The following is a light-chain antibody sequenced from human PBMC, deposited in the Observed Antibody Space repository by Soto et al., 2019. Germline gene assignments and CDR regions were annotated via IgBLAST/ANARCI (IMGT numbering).Light chain of an antibody. Sequence: EVVLTQSPGTLSLSRGERATLSCRASQSVSSYLAWYQQKPGQAPRLLIYGASTRATGIPARFSGSGSGTEFTLTISSLQSEDFALYYCQHYNNWPPAWTFGQGTKVDIK. J-gene: IGKJ1*01. CDR1: QSVSSY. V-gene: IGKV3-15*01. CDR3: QHYNNWPPAWT. CDR2: GAS.